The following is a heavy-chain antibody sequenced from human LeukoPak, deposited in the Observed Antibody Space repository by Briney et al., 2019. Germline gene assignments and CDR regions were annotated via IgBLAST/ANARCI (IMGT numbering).Heavy chain of an antibody. CDR1: GFTFSSYA. CDR2: ISGSGGST. CDR3: AKDPVGTEGGSSNWYLFFDY. J-gene: IGHJ4*02. D-gene: IGHD6-13*01. V-gene: IGHV3-23*01. Sequence: GGSLRLSCAASGFTFSSYAMSWVRQAPGKGLEWVSAISGSGGSTYYADSVKGRFTISRDNSKNALYLQMNSLRAEDTAVYYCAKDPVGTEGGSSNWYLFFDYWGQGTLVTVSS.